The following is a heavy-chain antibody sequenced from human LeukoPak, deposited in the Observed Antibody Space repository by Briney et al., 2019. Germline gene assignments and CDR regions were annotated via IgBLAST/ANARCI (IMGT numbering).Heavy chain of an antibody. J-gene: IGHJ4*02. CDR2: IYYSGST. D-gene: IGHD2-2*01. CDR3: ARGDGYCSSTSCLMHCDY. Sequence: SETLSLTCTVSGGSISSYYWSWLRQPPGRGLEWIGYIYYSGSTNYNPSLKSRVTISVDTSKNQFSLKLSSVSAADTAVYYCARGDGYCSSTSCLMHCDYWGQGTLVTVSS. CDR1: GGSISSYY. V-gene: IGHV4-59*01.